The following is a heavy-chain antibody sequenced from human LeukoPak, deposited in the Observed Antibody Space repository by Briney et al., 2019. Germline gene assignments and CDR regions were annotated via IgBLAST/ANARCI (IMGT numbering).Heavy chain of an antibody. CDR3: ARGRGYYYADY. Sequence: GGSLRLSCAASGFTFSTYEMNWVCQAPGKGLEWVSYMSTSGTTIYYADSVKGRFTISRDNAKSSLYLQMNSLRAEDTAVYYCARGRGYYYADYWGQGTLVSVSS. D-gene: IGHD3-22*01. V-gene: IGHV3-48*03. CDR2: MSTSGTTI. J-gene: IGHJ4*02. CDR1: GFTFSTYE.